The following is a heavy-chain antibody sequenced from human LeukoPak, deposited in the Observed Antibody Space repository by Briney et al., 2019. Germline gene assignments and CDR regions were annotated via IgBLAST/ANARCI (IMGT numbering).Heavy chain of an antibody. D-gene: IGHD6-19*01. CDR3: ARHSWYSSGWYYFDY. V-gene: IGHV4-39*01. CDR2: IYYGGST. CDR1: GGSISSSSYY. Sequence: TSSETLSLTCTVSGGSISSSSYYWGWIRQPPGKGLEWIGSIYYGGSTYYNPSLKSRVTISVDTSKNQFSLKLSSVTAADTAVYYCARHSWYSSGWYYFDYWGQGTLVTVSS. J-gene: IGHJ4*02.